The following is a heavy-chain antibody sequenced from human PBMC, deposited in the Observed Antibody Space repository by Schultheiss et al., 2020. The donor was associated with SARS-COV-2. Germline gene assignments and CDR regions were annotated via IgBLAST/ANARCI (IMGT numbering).Heavy chain of an antibody. CDR3: ARAYSSGLDY. Sequence: SETLSLTCTVSGGSISSGGYYWSWIRQHPGKGLEWIGYIYYSGSTNYNPSLKSRVTISVDRSKNQFSLKLSSVTAADTAVYYCARAYSSGLDYWGQGTLVTVSS. J-gene: IGHJ4*02. V-gene: IGHV4-61*08. CDR2: IYYSGST. CDR1: GGSISSGGYY. D-gene: IGHD6-19*01.